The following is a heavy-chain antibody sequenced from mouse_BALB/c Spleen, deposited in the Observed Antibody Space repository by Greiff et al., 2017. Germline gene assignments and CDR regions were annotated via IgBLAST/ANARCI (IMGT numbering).Heavy chain of an antibody. Sequence: EVMLVESGGGLVQPGGSLKLSCAASGFTFSSYGMSWVRQTPDKRLELVATINSNGGSTYYPDSVKGRFTISRDNAKNTLYLQMSSLKSEDTAMYYCARDGKRYGYDYWGQGTTLTVSS. J-gene: IGHJ2*01. CDR1: GFTFSSYG. D-gene: IGHD1-2*01. CDR3: ARDGKRYGYDY. CDR2: INSNGGST. V-gene: IGHV5-6-3*01.